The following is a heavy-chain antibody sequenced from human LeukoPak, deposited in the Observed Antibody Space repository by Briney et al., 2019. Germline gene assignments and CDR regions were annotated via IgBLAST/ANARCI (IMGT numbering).Heavy chain of an antibody. Sequence: SETLSLTCTVSGGSISSYYWSWIRQPPGKGLEWIGYIYYSGSTNYNPSLKSRVTISVDTSKNHFSLKLSSVTAADTAVYYCARDQLLNRYFDLWGRGTLVTVSS. V-gene: IGHV4-59*12. CDR2: IYYSGST. D-gene: IGHD4-23*01. CDR1: GGSISSYY. CDR3: ARDQLLNRYFDL. J-gene: IGHJ2*01.